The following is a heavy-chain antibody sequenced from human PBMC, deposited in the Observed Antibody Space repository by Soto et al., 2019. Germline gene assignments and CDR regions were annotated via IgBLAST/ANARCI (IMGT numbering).Heavy chain of an antibody. CDR3: ARDRDYYYDNSDKYHYHYAMDV. CDR1: GYTFTNYA. Sequence: QVQLVQSGTEVKKPGASVKVSCKASGYTFTNYAISWVRQAPGQGLEWMGWISAYSDRTNYAQNPQGRVTMTTDTATSTAYMEVRSLRSDDTAVYYCARDRDYYYDNSDKYHYHYAMDVWGQGTTVTIYS. D-gene: IGHD3-22*01. J-gene: IGHJ6*02. CDR2: ISAYSDRT. V-gene: IGHV1-18*04.